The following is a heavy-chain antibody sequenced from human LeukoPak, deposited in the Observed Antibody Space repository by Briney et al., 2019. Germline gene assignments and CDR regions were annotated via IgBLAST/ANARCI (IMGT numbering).Heavy chain of an antibody. CDR3: ARDLKYYDSSGFDY. CDR2: ISSSSSYI. D-gene: IGHD3-22*01. J-gene: IGHJ4*02. V-gene: IGHV3-21*01. Sequence: GGSLRLSCATSGFTFSSCSMNWVRQAPGKGLEWVSCISSSSSYIYYTDSVKGRFTISRDNAKNSLTLQMNSLRAEDTAVYYCARDLKYYDSSGFDYWGQGTLVTVSS. CDR1: GFTFSSCS.